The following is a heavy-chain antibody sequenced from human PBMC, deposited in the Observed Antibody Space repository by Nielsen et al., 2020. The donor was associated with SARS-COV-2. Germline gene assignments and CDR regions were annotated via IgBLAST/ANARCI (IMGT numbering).Heavy chain of an antibody. CDR1: GFSLSTSGMR. CDR2: IDWDDDK. CDR3: ARDKQWLGTFDY. Sequence: SGPTLVKPTQTLTLTCTFSGFSLSTSGMRVSRIRQPPGKALEWLARIDWDDDKFYSTSLKTRLTISKDTSKNQVVLTMTNMDPVDTATYYCARDKQWLGTFDYWGQGTLVTVSS. D-gene: IGHD6-19*01. J-gene: IGHJ4*02. V-gene: IGHV2-70*04.